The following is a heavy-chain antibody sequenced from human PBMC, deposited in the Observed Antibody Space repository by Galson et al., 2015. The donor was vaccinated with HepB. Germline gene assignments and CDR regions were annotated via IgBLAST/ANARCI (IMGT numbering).Heavy chain of an antibody. J-gene: IGHJ3*02. CDR1: GFTFDGYS. CDR2: LSYDGSNK. CDR3: AKLYSTTWYPFHETFDI. Sequence: SLRLSCAASGFTFDGYSLHWVRQAPGKGLEWVAVLSYDGSNKYYADSVKGRFTISRDNFKNTIYLQMNSLRAEDTAVYYCAKLYSTTWYPFHETFDIWGQGTMVTVSS. D-gene: IGHD6-13*01. V-gene: IGHV3-30*18.